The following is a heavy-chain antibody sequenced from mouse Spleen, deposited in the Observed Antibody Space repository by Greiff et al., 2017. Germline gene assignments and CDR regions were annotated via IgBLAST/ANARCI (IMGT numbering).Heavy chain of an antibody. CDR2: INSDGGST. CDR1: EYEFPSHD. D-gene: IGHD1-1*01. Sequence: EVTLVESGGGLVQPGESLKLSCESNEYEFPSHDMSWVRTTPEKRLELVAAINSDGGSTYYPDTMERRFIISRDNTKKTLYLQMSSLRSEDTALYYCAKHAGSSYPYYAIDYGGQGTSGTVSS. J-gene: IGHJ4*01. CDR3: AKHAGSSYPYYAIDY. V-gene: IGHV5-2*01.